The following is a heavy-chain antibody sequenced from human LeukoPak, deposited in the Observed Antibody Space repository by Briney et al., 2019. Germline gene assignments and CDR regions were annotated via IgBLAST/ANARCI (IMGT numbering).Heavy chain of an antibody. V-gene: IGHV4-59*03. D-gene: IGHD6-19*01. J-gene: IGHJ4*02. CDR1: GGSINNYH. Sequence: SETLSLTCAVSGGSINNYHWSWIRQPPGKGLEWIGCFYHSGSSTYNPSLKSRVTISVDASKSVFSLKLDSVTAADTAMYFCASTQQWLAFDYWGQGILVTVSS. CDR2: FYHSGSS. CDR3: ASTQQWLAFDY.